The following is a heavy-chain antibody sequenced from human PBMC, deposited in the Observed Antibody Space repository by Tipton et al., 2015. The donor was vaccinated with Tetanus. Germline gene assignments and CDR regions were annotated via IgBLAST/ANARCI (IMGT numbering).Heavy chain of an antibody. V-gene: IGHV4-31*03. CDR3: ARDPWLDY. CDR1: GGSISSDGAY. CDR2: ISNSGST. J-gene: IGHJ4*02. Sequence: TLSLTYTVSGGSISSDGAYWSWIRQHPGEGLEWIGYISNSGSTYYNPSLNSRVTISVDTPKKQLSLKLTSVTAADTAVYYCARDPWLDYWGQGTLVTVSS.